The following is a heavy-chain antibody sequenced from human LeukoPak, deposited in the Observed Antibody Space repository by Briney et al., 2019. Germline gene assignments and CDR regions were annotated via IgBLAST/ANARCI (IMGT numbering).Heavy chain of an antibody. Sequence: SETLSLTCTVSGGSISSYYWSWIRQPAGKGLEWIGYIYYSGSTNYNPSLKSRISISAVTSKNQFSLSLTSVTAADTAVYYCGRAPYGPLDHWGQGILVTVSS. CDR2: IYYSGST. V-gene: IGHV4-59*08. D-gene: IGHD3-10*01. CDR3: GRAPYGPLDH. J-gene: IGHJ4*02. CDR1: GGSISSYY.